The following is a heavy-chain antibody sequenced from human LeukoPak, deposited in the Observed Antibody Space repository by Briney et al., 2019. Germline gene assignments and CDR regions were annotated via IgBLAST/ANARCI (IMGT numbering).Heavy chain of an antibody. CDR2: IYYSGST. Sequence: PSETLSLTCTVSGGSISSSSYYWGWIRQPPGKGLEWIGSIYYSGSTYYNPSLKSRVTISVDTSKNQFSLELSSVTAADTAVYYCARIRITMVRGLPVGWFDPWGQGTLVTVSS. CDR3: ARIRITMVRGLPVGWFDP. D-gene: IGHD3-10*01. CDR1: GGSISSSSYY. J-gene: IGHJ5*02. V-gene: IGHV4-39*07.